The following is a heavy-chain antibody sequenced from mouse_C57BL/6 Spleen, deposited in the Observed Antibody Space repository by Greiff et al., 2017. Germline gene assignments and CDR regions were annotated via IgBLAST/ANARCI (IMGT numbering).Heavy chain of an antibody. D-gene: IGHD1-1*01. V-gene: IGHV1-19*01. CDR2: INPYNGGT. Sequence: EVQLQQSGPVLVKPGASVKMSCKASGYTFTDYYMNWVKQSHGKSLEWIGVINPYNGGTSYNPKFKGKATLTVDKSSSTAYMELNSLTSEDSAVYYCARGSITTVVDYAMDYWGQGTSVTVSS. CDR3: ARGSITTVVDYAMDY. J-gene: IGHJ4*01. CDR1: GYTFTDYY.